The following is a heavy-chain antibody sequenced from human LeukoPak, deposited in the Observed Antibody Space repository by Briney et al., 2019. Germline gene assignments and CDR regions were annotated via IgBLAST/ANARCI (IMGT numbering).Heavy chain of an antibody. CDR1: GFTFSSYA. J-gene: IGHJ3*02. CDR3: ARRWNYNAFDI. CDR2: ISYDGSNK. D-gene: IGHD1-7*01. V-gene: IGHV3-30-3*01. Sequence: PGGSLRLSCAASGFTFSSYAMHWVRQAPGKGLEWVAVISYDGSNKYYADSVKGRFTISRDNSKNTLYLQMNSLRAEDTAVYYCARRWNYNAFDIWGQGTMVTVSS.